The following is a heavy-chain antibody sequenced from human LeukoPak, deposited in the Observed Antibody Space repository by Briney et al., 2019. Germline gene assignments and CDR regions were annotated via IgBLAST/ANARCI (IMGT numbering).Heavy chain of an antibody. CDR3: ARDSDRSGYYPDEALDI. J-gene: IGHJ3*02. Sequence: PSETLSLTCTVFGGSISSHYWGWIRQPPGKGRGWSGYIYYSGSTNYNPSLKSRVTQSEDTTTDHFSLKLSSLHAADTDVYYCARDSDRSGYYPDEALDIWGRGTMVTVSS. D-gene: IGHD3-3*01. CDR1: GGSISSHY. V-gene: IGHV4-59*11. CDR2: IYYSGST.